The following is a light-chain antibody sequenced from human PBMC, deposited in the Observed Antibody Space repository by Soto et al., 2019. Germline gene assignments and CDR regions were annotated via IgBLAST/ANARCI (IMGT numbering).Light chain of an antibody. Sequence: TVMTQSPATLSVSPGERATLSCRASQSVRGNLAWYQQKPGQAPRLLIYAASTRATGIPARFSGSGSGTEFTLTISSLQSEDFGIYYCHQYNDWLSFGGGTKVEIK. CDR3: HQYNDWLS. CDR1: QSVRGN. J-gene: IGKJ4*01. V-gene: IGKV3-15*01. CDR2: AAS.